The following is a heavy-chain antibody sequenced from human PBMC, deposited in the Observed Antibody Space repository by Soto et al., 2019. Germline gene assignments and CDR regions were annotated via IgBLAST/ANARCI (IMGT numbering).Heavy chain of an antibody. CDR2: ISYDGSNK. CDR3: ARPYSSGWYGDLDY. J-gene: IGHJ4*02. CDR1: GFTFISYA. Sequence: QVQLVESGGGVVQPGRSLRLSCTASGFTFISYAMHWVRQAPGKGREWVAVISYDGSNKYYADSVKGRFTISRDNSKNTMYLQMNSLRVEDTAVYYCARPYSSGWYGDLDYWGQGTLVTVSS. D-gene: IGHD6-19*01. V-gene: IGHV3-30-3*01.